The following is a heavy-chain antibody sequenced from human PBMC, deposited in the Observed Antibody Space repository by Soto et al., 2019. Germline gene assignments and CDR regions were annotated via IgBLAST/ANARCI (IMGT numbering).Heavy chain of an antibody. V-gene: IGHV3-23*01. Sequence: GGSLRLSCAASGFTFSSYAMSWVRQAPGKGLEWVSGISGSSSSAYYADSVKGRFTTSRDNSKNTLYLQMNSLRGEDTAVYYCAKDRIGIAAAGKNYYDYGMDVWGQGTTVTVSS. J-gene: IGHJ6*02. CDR3: AKDRIGIAAAGKNYYDYGMDV. CDR2: ISGSSSSA. D-gene: IGHD6-13*01. CDR1: GFTFSSYA.